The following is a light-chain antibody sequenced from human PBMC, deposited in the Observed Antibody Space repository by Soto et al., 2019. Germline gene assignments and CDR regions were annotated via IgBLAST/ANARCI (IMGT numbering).Light chain of an antibody. V-gene: IGKV3D-20*02. J-gene: IGKJ5*01. Sequence: EIVLKKSLATVSLSPGESSALSGRERQTVSSNYLAWCQQRPGQAPRLLIYGASTRAAGIPDRFSGGGSGTDFTLTITRLEPEDLAVYYCQQRSNWPPITVGQGRRLAIK. CDR3: QQRSNWPPIT. CDR2: GAS. CDR1: QTVSSNY.